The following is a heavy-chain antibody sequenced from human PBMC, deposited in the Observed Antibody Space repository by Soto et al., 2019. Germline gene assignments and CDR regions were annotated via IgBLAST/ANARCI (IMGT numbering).Heavy chain of an antibody. CDR2: FDPEDGET. D-gene: IGHD6-19*01. CDR1: GCTLTELS. Sequence: ASVKVSCKVSGCTLTELSMHWVRQAPGKGLEWMGGFDPEDGETIYAQKFQGRVTMTEDTSTDTAYMELSSLRSEDTAVYYCATGFLPFGSSGWSYFDYWGQGTLVTVSS. V-gene: IGHV1-24*01. CDR3: ATGFLPFGSSGWSYFDY. J-gene: IGHJ4*02.